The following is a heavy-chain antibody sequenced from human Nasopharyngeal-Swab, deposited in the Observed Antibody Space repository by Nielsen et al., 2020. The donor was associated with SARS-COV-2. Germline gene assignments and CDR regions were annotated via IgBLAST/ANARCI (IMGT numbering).Heavy chain of an antibody. CDR2: INPNSGGT. J-gene: IGHJ4*02. Sequence: WVRQAPGQGLEWMGRINPNSGGTNYAQKFQGRVTMTRDTSISTAYVELSRLRSDDTAVYYCARNDSSGYGYWGQGTLVTVSS. V-gene: IGHV1-2*06. D-gene: IGHD3-22*01. CDR3: ARNDSSGYGY.